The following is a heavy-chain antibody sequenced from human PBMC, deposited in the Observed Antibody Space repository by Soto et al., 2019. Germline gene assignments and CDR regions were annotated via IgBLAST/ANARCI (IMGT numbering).Heavy chain of an antibody. J-gene: IGHJ6*02. CDR3: ARHPVVVAAKGEIYYYYGMDV. CDR1: SSYG. Sequence: SSYGMSWVRQAPEKGLEWIGSIYYSGSTYYNPSLKSRVTISVDTSKNQFSLKLSSVTAADTAVYYCARHPVVVAAKGEIYYYYGMDVWGQGTTVTVSS. CDR2: IYYSGST. V-gene: IGHV4-39*01. D-gene: IGHD2-15*01.